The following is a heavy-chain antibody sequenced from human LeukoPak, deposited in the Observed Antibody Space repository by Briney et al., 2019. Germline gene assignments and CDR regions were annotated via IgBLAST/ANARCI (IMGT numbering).Heavy chain of an antibody. CDR3: ARASYCSSMTCYTGFDY. V-gene: IGHV3-48*01. J-gene: IGHJ4*02. Sequence: PGGSLRLSCAASGFTFSTYSMNWVRQAPGKGLEWVSYITSSSSTIYHADSVKGRFTISRDNAKNSLYLQVNSLRAEDTAVYYCARASYCSSMTCYTGFDYWGQGTLVTVSS. CDR2: ITSSSSTI. CDR1: GFTFSTYS. D-gene: IGHD2-2*02.